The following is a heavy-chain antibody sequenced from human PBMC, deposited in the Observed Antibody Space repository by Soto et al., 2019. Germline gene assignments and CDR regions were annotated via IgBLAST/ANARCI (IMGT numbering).Heavy chain of an antibody. CDR1: GYTFTSYD. CDR2: MNPNSGNT. CDR3: ARGVPYYDILRGWFDP. V-gene: IGHV1-8*01. Sequence: ASVKVSCKASGYTFTSYDINWVRQATGQGLEWMGWMNPNSGNTGYAQKFQGRVTMTRNTSISTAYMELSSLRSEDTAVYYCARGVPYYDILRGWFDPWGQGTLVTVSS. D-gene: IGHD3-9*01. J-gene: IGHJ5*02.